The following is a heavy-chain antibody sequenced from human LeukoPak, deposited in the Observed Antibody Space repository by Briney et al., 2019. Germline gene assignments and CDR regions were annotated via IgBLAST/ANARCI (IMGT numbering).Heavy chain of an antibody. D-gene: IGHD2-2*01. V-gene: IGHV3-30-3*01. CDR3: ARDDRYCSSTSCQEAFDY. CDR1: GFTFSSYA. Sequence: GRSLRLSCAASGFTFSSYAMHWVRQAPGKGLEWVAVISYDGSNKYYADSVKGRFTISRDNSKNTLYLQMNSLRAEDTAVYYCARDDRYCSSTSCQEAFDYWGQGTLVTVSS. J-gene: IGHJ4*02. CDR2: ISYDGSNK.